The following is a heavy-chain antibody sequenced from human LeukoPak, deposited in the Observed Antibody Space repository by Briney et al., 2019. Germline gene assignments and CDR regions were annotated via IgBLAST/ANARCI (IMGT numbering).Heavy chain of an antibody. D-gene: IGHD5-12*01. CDR1: GGSISSSNW. CDR3: ARLSGYSKADAFDI. J-gene: IGHJ3*02. Sequence: PSGTLSPTCAVSGGSISSSNWLSWVRQPPGKGLEWTGEIYHSGSTNYNPSLKSRVTISVDKSKNQFSLKLSSVTAADTAVYYCARLSGYSKADAFDIWGQGTMVTVSS. V-gene: IGHV4-4*02. CDR2: IYHSGST.